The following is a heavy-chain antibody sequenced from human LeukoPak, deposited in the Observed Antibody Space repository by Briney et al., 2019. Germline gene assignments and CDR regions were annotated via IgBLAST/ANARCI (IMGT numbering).Heavy chain of an antibody. CDR1: GFTFSSSA. Sequence: GSLRLSCAASGFTFSSSAMSWVRQSPGKGLEWIGEINHSGGTNYNPSLKSRVTISVDMSKNQLSLKLNSVTAADTAVYYCVRSYNYGPFVWGQGTTVTVSS. V-gene: IGHV4-34*01. D-gene: IGHD5-24*01. J-gene: IGHJ6*02. CDR2: INHSGGT. CDR3: VRSYNYGPFV.